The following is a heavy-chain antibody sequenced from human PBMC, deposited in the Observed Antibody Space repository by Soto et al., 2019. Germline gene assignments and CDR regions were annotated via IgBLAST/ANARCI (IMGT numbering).Heavy chain of an antibody. V-gene: IGHV4-59*01. CDR2: LYYSGIT. CDR3: SSHRSGYAFQ. D-gene: IGHD5-12*01. CDR1: GGSISSYY. Sequence: SETLSLTCTVSGGSISSYYWSWIRQPPGKGLEWFGYLYYSGITNYNTSLKSRVSTSLDSSKNHFFLKLTSGTAADTAVYYCSSHRSGYAFQWGQGTLVTVSS. J-gene: IGHJ4*02.